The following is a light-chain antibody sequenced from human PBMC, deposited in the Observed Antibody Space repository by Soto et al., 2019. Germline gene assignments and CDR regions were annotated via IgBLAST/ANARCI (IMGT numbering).Light chain of an antibody. Sequence: EIVLTQSPATLSLSPGERATLSCRASQSVSSYLAWYQQKPGQAPRLLIYDASNRATGIPARFSGSGSGTDVPLTISRLEPEDFAVYYCQQRSNWPFLTFGGGNKVEIK. V-gene: IGKV3-11*01. CDR2: DAS. J-gene: IGKJ4*01. CDR3: QQRSNWPFLT. CDR1: QSVSSY.